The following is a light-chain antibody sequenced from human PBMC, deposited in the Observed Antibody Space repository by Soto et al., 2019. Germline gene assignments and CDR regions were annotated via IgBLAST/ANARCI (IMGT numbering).Light chain of an antibody. CDR1: NSDVGGYNY. V-gene: IGLV2-14*01. CDR3: SSYTSISTLYG. CDR2: EVS. Sequence: QSALTQPASVSGSPGQSITISCTGTNSDVGGYNYVSWYQQHPGKAPELMIYEVSHRPSGVSNRFSGSKSDNTASLTISGLQAEDEADYYCSSYTSISTLYGFGTGTKV. J-gene: IGLJ1*01.